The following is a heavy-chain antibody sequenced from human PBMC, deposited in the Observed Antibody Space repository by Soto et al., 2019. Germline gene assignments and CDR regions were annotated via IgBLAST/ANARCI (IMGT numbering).Heavy chain of an antibody. V-gene: IGHV1-69*01. Sequence: QVQLGQSGAEVRKPGSSVTVACKAAGGTFSTYGITWVRQSPGQGLEWMGHIIPLIGTANYAQRFRGRVTITADESTTTAYMELTSLRSEDTAVYSGARVVMTKVPASFYYGLDVWGQGTTVTVS. CDR1: GGTFSTYG. D-gene: IGHD4-4*01. CDR3: ARVVMTKVPASFYYGLDV. J-gene: IGHJ6*02. CDR2: IIPLIGTA.